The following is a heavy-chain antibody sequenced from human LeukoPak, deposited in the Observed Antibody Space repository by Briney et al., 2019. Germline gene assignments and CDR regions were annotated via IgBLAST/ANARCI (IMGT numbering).Heavy chain of an antibody. Sequence: GGSLRLSCAASGFTFNSYGMHWVRQAPGKGLEWVAVTWYDGSNKYYADSVKGRFTISRDNAKNSLYLQMNSLRAEDTAVYYCARNQRRLDYWGQGTLVTVSS. CDR1: GFTFNSYG. V-gene: IGHV3-33*01. CDR3: ARNQRRLDY. J-gene: IGHJ4*02. D-gene: IGHD1-14*01. CDR2: TWYDGSNK.